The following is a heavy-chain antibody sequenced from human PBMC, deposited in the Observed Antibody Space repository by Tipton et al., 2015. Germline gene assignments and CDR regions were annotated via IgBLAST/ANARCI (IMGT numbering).Heavy chain of an antibody. Sequence: QLVQSGAEVKKPGESLKISCKGSGYIVTSFWIGWVRQMPGKGMEWMGTIYPGDSETKCNPSFQGKVTISADKSITTAYLQWRSRKASAPAMYYCVRRARRVGSHAYPYYFDYWGQGTLVPVSS. CDR3: VRRARRVGSHAYPYYFDY. CDR2: IYPGDSET. V-gene: IGHV5-51*01. CDR1: GYIVTSFW. J-gene: IGHJ4*02. D-gene: IGHD1-26*01.